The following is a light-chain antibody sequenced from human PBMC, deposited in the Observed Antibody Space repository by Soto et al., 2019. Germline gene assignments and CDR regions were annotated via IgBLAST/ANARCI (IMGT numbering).Light chain of an antibody. J-gene: IGKJ1*01. CDR2: AAS. V-gene: IGKV1-39*01. CDR3: QQSYTTPRT. CDR1: QSISSY. Sequence: DIQMTQSPSSLSASVGDRVTITCRASQSISSYLNWYQQKPVKAPKLLISAASSLQTGVPSKFSGSGSGTDFTLTISSLQPEDFATYYCQQSYTTPRTFGQGTKVDI.